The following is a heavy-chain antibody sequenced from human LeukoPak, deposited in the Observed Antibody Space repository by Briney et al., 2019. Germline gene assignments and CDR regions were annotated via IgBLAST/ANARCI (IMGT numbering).Heavy chain of an antibody. CDR3: AREEEGDAFDI. CDR2: INTDGSST. Sequence: AGGSLRLSCAASGFTFSSYWMHWVRQAPGKGLVWVSRINTDGSSTSYADSVKGRFTFSRDNAKNTLYLQMNSLRAEDTAVYYCAREEEGDAFDIWGQGTMVTVSS. J-gene: IGHJ3*02. CDR1: GFTFSSYW. V-gene: IGHV3-74*01.